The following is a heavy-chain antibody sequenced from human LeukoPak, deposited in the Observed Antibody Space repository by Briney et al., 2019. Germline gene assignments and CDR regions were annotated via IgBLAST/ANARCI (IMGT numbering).Heavy chain of an antibody. CDR3: ADPFADAFDI. CDR2: IWYDGSNK. Sequence: GGSLRLSCAASGFTFSSYGMHWVRQAPGKGLEWVAVIWYDGSNKYYADSVKGRLTISRDNSKNTLYLQMNSLRAEDTAVYYCADPFADAFDIWGQGTMVTVSS. J-gene: IGHJ3*02. D-gene: IGHD3-3*01. V-gene: IGHV3-33*01. CDR1: GFTFSSYG.